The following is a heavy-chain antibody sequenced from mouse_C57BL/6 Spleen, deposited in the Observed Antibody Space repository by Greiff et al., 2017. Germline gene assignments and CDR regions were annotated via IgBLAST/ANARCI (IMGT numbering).Heavy chain of an antibody. V-gene: IGHV1-69*01. D-gene: IGHD2-2*01. Sequence: QVQLQQPGAELVMPGASVKLSCKASGYTFTSYWMHWVKQRPGQGLEWIGEIDPSGSYTNYNQKFKGKSTLTVDKSSSTAYMQLSSLTSEDSAVYYCARGWLPYYAMDYWGQGTSLTVSS. CDR1: GYTFTSYW. J-gene: IGHJ4*01. CDR3: ARGWLPYYAMDY. CDR2: IDPSGSYT.